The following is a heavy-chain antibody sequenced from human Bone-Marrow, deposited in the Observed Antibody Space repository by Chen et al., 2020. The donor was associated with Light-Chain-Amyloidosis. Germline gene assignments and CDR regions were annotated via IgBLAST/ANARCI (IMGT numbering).Heavy chain of an antibody. CDR1: GFSFSNYA. V-gene: IGHV3-23*04. Sequence: DVKLAEFGGSLVQPGGSLRLSCAGSGFSFSNYAMSWVRQAPGKGLEWVSGVGRGGDNAYYADSVKGRFIISRDNPKKTLYLRMNSLRSEDTAVYYCTLPGGDWGQGTLVTVSS. J-gene: IGHJ1*01. D-gene: IGHD2-15*01. CDR2: VGRGGDNA. CDR3: TLPGGD.